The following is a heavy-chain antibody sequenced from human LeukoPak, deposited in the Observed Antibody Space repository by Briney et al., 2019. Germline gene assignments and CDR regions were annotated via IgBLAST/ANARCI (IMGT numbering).Heavy chain of an antibody. CDR2: ISGTGGRT. J-gene: IGHJ4*02. CDR3: AKDRNYDSTSSFDY. Sequence: GGSLRLSCTASGFTFSSYAMSWVRQAPGKGLEWVSGISGTGGRTYYADSVKGRFTISRDNSKNTLYLRMNSLRAEDTAVYYCAKDRNYDSTSSFDYWGQGTLVTVSS. V-gene: IGHV3-23*01. D-gene: IGHD3-22*01. CDR1: GFTFSSYA.